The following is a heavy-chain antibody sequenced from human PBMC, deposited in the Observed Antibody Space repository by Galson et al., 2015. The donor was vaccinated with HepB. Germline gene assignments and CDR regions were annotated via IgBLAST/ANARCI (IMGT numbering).Heavy chain of an antibody. CDR3: ARGASSWLQLSPPDH. CDR2: LVPILGLT. V-gene: IGHV1-69*10. D-gene: IGHD5-24*01. J-gene: IGHJ4*02. Sequence: SVKVSCKASGDSFSTYTISWVRQAPGQGLEWMGGLVPILGLTNYAQKFQDRIAITADTSTSTVYMELRSLRSNDTAVYYCARGASSWLQLSPPDHWGQGSQVIVSS. CDR1: GDSFSTYT.